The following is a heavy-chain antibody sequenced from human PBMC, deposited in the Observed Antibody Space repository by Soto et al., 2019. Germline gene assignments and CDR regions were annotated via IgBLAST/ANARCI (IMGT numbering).Heavy chain of an antibody. CDR2: INHSGST. D-gene: IGHD3-10*01. Sequence: SETLSLTCAVYGGSFGGYYWSWIRQPPGKGLEWIGEINHSGSTNYNPSLKSRVTISVDTSKNQFSLKLSSVTAADTAVYYCARKMVRGVIRGYFDYWGQGTLVTVSS. CDR1: GGSFGGYY. CDR3: ARKMVRGVIRGYFDY. J-gene: IGHJ4*02. V-gene: IGHV4-34*01.